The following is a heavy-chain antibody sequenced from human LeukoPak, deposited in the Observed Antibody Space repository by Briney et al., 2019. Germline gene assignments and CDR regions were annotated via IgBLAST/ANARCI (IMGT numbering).Heavy chain of an antibody. J-gene: IGHJ3*02. V-gene: IGHV4-38-2*02. CDR3: ARGPYSYDSSGAFDI. CDR1: GYSMSSGYY. Sequence: SETLSLTCTVSGYSMSSGYYWGWIRQPPGKGLQWIGSIFHCGNSYYNPSLKSLVTISVDTSKNQFSLKLSSVTAADTAVYFCARGPYSYDSSGAFDICGQGKRVTVSS. D-gene: IGHD3-22*01. CDR2: IFHCGNS.